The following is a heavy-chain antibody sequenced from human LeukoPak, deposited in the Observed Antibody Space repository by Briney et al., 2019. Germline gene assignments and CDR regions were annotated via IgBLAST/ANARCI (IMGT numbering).Heavy chain of an antibody. V-gene: IGHV3-23*01. Sequence: GGSLRLSCAASGFTFSSYAMTWVRQAPGKGLEWVSDISISGGSTYYADSVKGRLTISRDNSKNSLYLQMNSLRAEDTAVYYCARGSYSSSWYFPDYWGQGTLVTVSS. J-gene: IGHJ4*02. CDR3: ARGSYSSSWYFPDY. D-gene: IGHD6-13*01. CDR2: ISISGGST. CDR1: GFTFSSYA.